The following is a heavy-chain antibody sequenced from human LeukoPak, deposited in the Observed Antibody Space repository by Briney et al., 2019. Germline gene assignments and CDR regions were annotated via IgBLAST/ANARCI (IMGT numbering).Heavy chain of an antibody. CDR1: GFTFSSYE. Sequence: PGGSLRLSCAASGFTFSSYEMNWVRQAPGKGLEWVSYISSSGSTIYYADSVKGRFTISRDNAKNSLYLQMNSLRAGDTAVYYCARAMVRGVIIGAYDMWGQGTMVTVSS. D-gene: IGHD3-10*01. J-gene: IGHJ3*02. V-gene: IGHV3-48*03. CDR2: ISSSGSTI. CDR3: ARAMVRGVIIGAYDM.